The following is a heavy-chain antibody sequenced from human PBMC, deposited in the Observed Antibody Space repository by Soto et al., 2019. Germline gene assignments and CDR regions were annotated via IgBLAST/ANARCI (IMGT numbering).Heavy chain of an antibody. D-gene: IGHD6-19*01. CDR2: ISPYNANT. V-gene: IGHV1-18*01. J-gene: IGHJ4*02. CDR1: GYSFLYYA. CDR3: AVRGSDTSKGLLG. Sequence: QVQLVQSGGAVREPGASVKVSCKAYGYSFLYYAISWVRQAPGQGLEWLGRISPYNANTKYGERVQGRVIITTDTATSTAYLELRSLTSDDTAVYYCAVRGSDTSKGLLGWGQGTLVTVSS.